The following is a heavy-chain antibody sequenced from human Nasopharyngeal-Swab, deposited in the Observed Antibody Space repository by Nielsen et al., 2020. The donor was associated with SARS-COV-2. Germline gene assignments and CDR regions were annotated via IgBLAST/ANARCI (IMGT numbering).Heavy chain of an antibody. CDR2: ISSRSSNI. CDR1: GFTFSSYA. Sequence: RGSLRLSCAASGFTFSSYAMSWVRQAPGKGLEWVSSISSRSSNIYYADSVKGRFTISRDNAKNSLYLQMNSLRAEDTAVYYCARDIGGGRYGSDYWGQGTLVTVSS. J-gene: IGHJ4*02. V-gene: IGHV3-21*01. CDR3: ARDIGGGRYGSDY. D-gene: IGHD3-16*01.